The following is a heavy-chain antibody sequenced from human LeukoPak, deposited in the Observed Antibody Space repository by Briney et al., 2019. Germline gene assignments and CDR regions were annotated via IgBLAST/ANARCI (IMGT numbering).Heavy chain of an antibody. Sequence: GGSLRLSCAVSGFTFSDYWMHWVRQAPGKPLVWVSRINNDGSDPIYADSVKGRFTVSRDNAKNTMYLQLNSLRDEDTAVYYCARDRLHNWLDPWGQGTLVTVSS. CDR2: INNDGSDP. D-gene: IGHD6-25*01. J-gene: IGHJ5*02. CDR3: ARDRLHNWLDP. V-gene: IGHV3-74*01. CDR1: GFTFSDYW.